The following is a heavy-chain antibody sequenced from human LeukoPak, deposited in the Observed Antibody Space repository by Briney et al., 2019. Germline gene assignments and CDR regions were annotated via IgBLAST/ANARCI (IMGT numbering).Heavy chain of an antibody. CDR2: INPNSGGT. CDR3: ARGGNMVRGVIAYYYYGMDV. V-gene: IGHV1-2*02. Sequence: ASVKVSCKASGYTFTGYYMHWVRQAPGQGLEWMGWINPNSGGTNYAQKFQGRVTMTRDTSISTAYMELSSLRSEDTAVYYCARGGNMVRGVIAYYYYGMDVWGQGTTVTVSS. D-gene: IGHD3-10*01. CDR1: GYTFTGYY. J-gene: IGHJ6*02.